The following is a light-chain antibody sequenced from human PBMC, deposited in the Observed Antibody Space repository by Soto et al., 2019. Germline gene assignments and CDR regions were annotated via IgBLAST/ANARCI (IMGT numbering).Light chain of an antibody. Sequence: DIVLTQSPGTLSLSPGERATLSCRASQIISSTYLGWYQQKPGQAPRLLIYGASSRATGIPDRFSGSGSGTDFTLTISTLETKDFEVYYCQHYGTSLYNFGQGTKLEIK. CDR1: QIISSTY. V-gene: IGKV3-20*01. J-gene: IGKJ2*01. CDR2: GAS. CDR3: QHYGTSLYN.